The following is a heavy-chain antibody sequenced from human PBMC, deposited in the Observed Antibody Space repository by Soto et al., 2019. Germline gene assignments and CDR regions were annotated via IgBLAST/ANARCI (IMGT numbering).Heavy chain of an antibody. J-gene: IGHJ6*02. D-gene: IGHD2-2*01. CDR3: AREDCSSTCCQSDYYYYYGMDV. CDR2: INPSGGST. V-gene: IGHV1-46*01. CDR1: GYTFTSYY. Sequence: QVQLVQSGAEVKKPGASVKVSCKASGYTFTSYYMHWVRQAPGQGLEWMGIINPSGGSTSYAQKFQGRVTMTRDTSTSTVYMELSSLRSEDTAVYYCAREDCSSTCCQSDYYYYYGMDVWGQGTTVTVSS.